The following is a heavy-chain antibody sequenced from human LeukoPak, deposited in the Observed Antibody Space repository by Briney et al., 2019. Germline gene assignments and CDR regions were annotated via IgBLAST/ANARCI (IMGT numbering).Heavy chain of an antibody. CDR2: IYHSGGT. Sequence: SETLSLTCTVSGGSMSSYYWSWIRQSPGKGLEWIGYIYHSGGTKYNPSLKSRVTISVDTSKSQFSLKLSSVTAADTAVYYRARRGGSSSSRPFDYWGQGTLVTVSS. CDR1: GGSMSSYY. D-gene: IGHD6-6*01. J-gene: IGHJ4*02. V-gene: IGHV4-59*08. CDR3: ARRGGSSSSRPFDY.